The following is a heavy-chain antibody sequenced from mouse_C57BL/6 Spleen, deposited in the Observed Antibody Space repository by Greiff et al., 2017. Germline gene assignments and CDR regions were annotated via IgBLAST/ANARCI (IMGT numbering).Heavy chain of an antibody. D-gene: IGHD1-2*01. CDR2: IWRGGST. Sequence: VQLQQSGPGLVQPSQSLSITCTVSGFSLTSYGVHWVRQSPGKGLEWLGVIWRGGSTDYNAAFMSRLSITKDNSKSQVFFKMNRLQADDTAIYYCAKGGYGGYAMDYWGQGTSVTVSS. CDR1: GFSLTSYG. CDR3: AKGGYGGYAMDY. J-gene: IGHJ4*01. V-gene: IGHV2-5*01.